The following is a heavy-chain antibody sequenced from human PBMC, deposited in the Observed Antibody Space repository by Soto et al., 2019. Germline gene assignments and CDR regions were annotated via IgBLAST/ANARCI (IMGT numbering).Heavy chain of an antibody. D-gene: IGHD3-16*01. CDR1: GFTFSSYN. CDR2: ISSSSSDI. J-gene: IGHJ6*02. Sequence: GGSLRLSCAASGFTFSSYNMNWVRQPPGMGLEWVSSISSSSSDIYYADSVKGRFIISRDDSKGTLFLQMSSLRVEDTAVYYCVKGSRGEYYYYYNGVDVWGQGTTVTSP. V-gene: IGHV3-21*01. CDR3: VKGSRGEYYYYYNGVDV.